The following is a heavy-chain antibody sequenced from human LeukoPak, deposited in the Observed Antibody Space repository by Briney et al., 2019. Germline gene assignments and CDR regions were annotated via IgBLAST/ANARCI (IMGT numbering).Heavy chain of an antibody. CDR2: IYTSGST. CDR1: GGSISSGSYY. CDR3: ARLYSSGLPSGMDV. Sequence: PSETLSLTCTVSGGSISSGSYYWSWIRQPPGKGLEWIGRIYTSGSTNYNPSLKSRVTISVDTSKNQFSLKLSSVTAADTAVYYCARLYSSGLPSGMDVWGQGTTVTVSS. D-gene: IGHD6-19*01. V-gene: IGHV4-61*02. J-gene: IGHJ6*02.